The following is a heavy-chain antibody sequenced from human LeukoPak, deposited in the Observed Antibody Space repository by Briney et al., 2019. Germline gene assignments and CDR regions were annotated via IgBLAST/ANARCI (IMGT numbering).Heavy chain of an antibody. CDR2: INTDGTVT. CDR1: GFTFSKHW. Sequence: PGGSLRPSYAASGFTFSKHWMLWVRQAAGKGLESVSRINTDGTVTTYADSVKRRFTVSRDNADNTMFLQMNNVRDEDTAVYYCATKQWLAPPPDSWGQGTPVTVSS. J-gene: IGHJ4*02. V-gene: IGHV3-74*01. CDR3: ATKQWLAPPPDS. D-gene: IGHD6-19*01.